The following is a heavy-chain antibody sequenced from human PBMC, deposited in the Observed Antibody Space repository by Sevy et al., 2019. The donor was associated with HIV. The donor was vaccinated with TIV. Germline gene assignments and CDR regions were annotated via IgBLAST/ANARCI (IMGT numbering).Heavy chain of an antibody. J-gene: IGHJ6*03. Sequence: GGSLRLSCAASGFTFSSYAMSWVRQAPGKGLEWVSAISGSGGSTYYADSVKGRFTISRDNSKNTLYLQMNSLRAEDTAVYYGAKDRAEGYYGSGSYHDYYYSSYMDVWGKGTTVTVSS. CDR1: GFTFSSYA. D-gene: IGHD3-10*01. CDR3: AKDRAEGYYGSGSYHDYYYSSYMDV. CDR2: ISGSGGST. V-gene: IGHV3-23*01.